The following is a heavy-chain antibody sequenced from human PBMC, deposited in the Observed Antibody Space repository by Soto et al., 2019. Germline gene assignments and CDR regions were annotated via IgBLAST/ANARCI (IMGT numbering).Heavy chain of an antibody. CDR2: INHSGST. D-gene: IGHD2-21*01. Sequence: SETLSLTCAVYGGSFSDYYWSWLRQPPGKGLEWIGEINHSGSTNYNPSLKSRVTISVDTSKNQFSLKLSSVTAADTAVYYCASSGDCGGDCYYNYWGQGTLVTVSS. CDR3: ASSGDCGGDCYYNY. V-gene: IGHV4-34*01. J-gene: IGHJ4*02. CDR1: GGSFSDYY.